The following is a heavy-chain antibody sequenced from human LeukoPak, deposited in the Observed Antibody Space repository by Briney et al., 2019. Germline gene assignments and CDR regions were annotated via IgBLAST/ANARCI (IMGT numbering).Heavy chain of an antibody. J-gene: IGHJ4*02. CDR3: ARLAGYSSGWYRYFDY. CDR1: GGSISSSSYY. Sequence: SETLSLTCTVSGGSISSSSYYWGWIRQPPGKGLEWIGSIYYSGSTYYNPSLKSRVTISVDTSKNQFSLKLSSVSAADTAVYYCARLAGYSSGWYRYFDYWGQGTLVTVS. D-gene: IGHD6-19*01. V-gene: IGHV4-39*01. CDR2: IYYSGST.